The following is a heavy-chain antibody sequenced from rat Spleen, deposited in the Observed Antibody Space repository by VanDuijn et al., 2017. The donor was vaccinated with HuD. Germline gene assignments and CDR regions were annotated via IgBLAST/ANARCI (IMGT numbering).Heavy chain of an antibody. CDR2: ISTDGGST. CDR1: GFTFNNYW. CDR3: ARGGD. Sequence: EVQLVESGGGLVQPGRSLKLSCVASGFTFNNYWMTWIRQAPGKGLEWVASISTDGGSTYYPDSVKGRFTISRDNAKSTLYLQMNSLQTEDTAMYFCARGGDWGQGVMVTVSS. J-gene: IGHJ2*01. V-gene: IGHV5-31*01.